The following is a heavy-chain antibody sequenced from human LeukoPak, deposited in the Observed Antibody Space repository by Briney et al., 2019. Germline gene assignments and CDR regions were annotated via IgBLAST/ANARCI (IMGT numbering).Heavy chain of an antibody. CDR3: AGGATLYYFDY. V-gene: IGHV4-59*08. D-gene: IGHD1-26*01. CDR2: IYYTGST. Sequence: SETLSLTCTVSGGSISGYYWRWIRQPPGKGLEWIGYIYYTGSTNYNPSLKSRVTISVDTSKNQFSLKLSSVTAADTAVYYCAGGATLYYFDYWGQGTLVTVSS. CDR1: GGSISGYY. J-gene: IGHJ4*02.